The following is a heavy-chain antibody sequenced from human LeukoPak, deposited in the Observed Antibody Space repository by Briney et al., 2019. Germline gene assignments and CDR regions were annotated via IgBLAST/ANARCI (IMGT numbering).Heavy chain of an antibody. Sequence: GGSLRLSCEGSGFSFSSYWMTWVRQLPGKGPEWVANIRQDESERYFADSVKGRFTISRGNAKKSVYLHMSSLRAEDTALYYCARLSAYYYGSYFYYYMDVWGKGTTVTVSS. D-gene: IGHD3-10*01. CDR3: ARLSAYYYGSYFYYYMDV. J-gene: IGHJ6*03. CDR1: GFSFSSYW. CDR2: IRQDESER. V-gene: IGHV3-7*01.